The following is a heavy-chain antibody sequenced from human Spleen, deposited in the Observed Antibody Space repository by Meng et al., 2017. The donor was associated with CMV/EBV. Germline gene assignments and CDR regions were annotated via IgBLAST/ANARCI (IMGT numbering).Heavy chain of an antibody. D-gene: IGHD3-22*01. Sequence: ASVKVSCKASGYTFTSYGISWVRQAPGQGLEWMGWISAYNGNTNYAQKLQGRVTMTTDTSTSTAYMELRSLRSDDTAVYYCARGFPYDSSGYYGGAYWGQGTLVTVSS. J-gene: IGHJ4*02. CDR3: ARGFPYDSSGYYGGAY. CDR2: ISAYNGNT. V-gene: IGHV1-18*01. CDR1: GYTFTSYG.